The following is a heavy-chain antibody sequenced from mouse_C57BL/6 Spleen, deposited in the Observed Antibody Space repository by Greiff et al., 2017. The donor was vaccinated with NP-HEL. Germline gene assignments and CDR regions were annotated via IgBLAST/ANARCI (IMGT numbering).Heavy chain of an antibody. CDR3: ARGAYYDYDGGYAMDY. V-gene: IGHV5-4*03. Sequence: EVKLAESGGGLVKPGGSLKLSCAASGFTFSSYAMSWVRQTPEKRLEWVATISDGGSYTYYPDNVKGRFTISRDNAKNNLYLQMSHLKSEDTAMYYCARGAYYDYDGGYAMDYWGQGTSVTVSS. J-gene: IGHJ4*01. CDR1: GFTFSSYA. D-gene: IGHD2-4*01. CDR2: ISDGGSYT.